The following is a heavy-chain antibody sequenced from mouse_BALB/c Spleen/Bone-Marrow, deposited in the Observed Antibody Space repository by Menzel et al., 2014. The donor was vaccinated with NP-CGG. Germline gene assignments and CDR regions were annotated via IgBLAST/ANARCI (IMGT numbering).Heavy chain of an antibody. CDR3: RRDRGDY. CDR2: ISTDGGYT. V-gene: IGHV5-9-4*01. J-gene: IGHJ4*01. D-gene: IGHD3-1*01. Sequence: EVQLVQSGGGLVKPGGSLKLSCAASGFTFSYYGMSWVRQTPEKRLEWVAEISTDGGYTYCPDSVKGRFTISRDNAKNTLFLEMSSRMSEDTAMYYCRRDRGDYWGQGTSVTVSS. CDR1: GFTFSYYG.